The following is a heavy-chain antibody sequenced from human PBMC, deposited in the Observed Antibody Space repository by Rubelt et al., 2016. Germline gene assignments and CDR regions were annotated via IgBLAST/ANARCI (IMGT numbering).Heavy chain of an antibody. D-gene: IGHD2-21*01. V-gene: IGHV1-69*04. CDR3: ARDDYSTDYDGMDV. CDR1: GGTFSSYA. J-gene: IGHJ6*02. Sequence: QVQLVQSGAEVKKPGSSVKVSCKASGGTFSSYAISWVRQAPGQGLELMGRIITRLGIANYAQKFQGRVQITADKSTSTAYMELSSLRSDDTAVYYCARDDYSTDYDGMDVWGQGTTVTVSS. CDR2: IITRLGIA.